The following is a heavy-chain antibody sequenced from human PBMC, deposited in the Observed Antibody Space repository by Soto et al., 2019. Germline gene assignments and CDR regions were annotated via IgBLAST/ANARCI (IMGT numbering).Heavy chain of an antibody. D-gene: IGHD6-19*01. CDR1: GGTFSSYT. CDR2: IIPILGIA. CDR3: ARGSPRYSSGWYEYY. Sequence: QVQLVQSGAEVKKPGSSVKVSCKASGGTFSSYTISWVRQAPGQGLEWMGRIIPILGIANYAQKFQGRVTITEDKSTRTAYVELSRRRAEDTAVYHCARGSPRYSSGWYEYYWGQGTLVTVSS. V-gene: IGHV1-69*02. J-gene: IGHJ4*02.